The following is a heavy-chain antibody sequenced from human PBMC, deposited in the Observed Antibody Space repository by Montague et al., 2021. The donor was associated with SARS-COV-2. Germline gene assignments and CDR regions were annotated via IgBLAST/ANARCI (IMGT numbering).Heavy chain of an antibody. V-gene: IGHV4-4*07. D-gene: IGHD2-15*01. J-gene: IGHJ4*02. CDR3: ARGVVAATGSLDY. CDR1: GDSISGFY. CDR2: ISTSGST. Sequence: SETLSLTCTVSGDSISGFYWSWIRQPVGKGLEWVGRISTSGSTNYSPSLKSRVTMSVDTSKNQFSLKLSSVTAADTAVYYCARGVVAATGSLDYWGQGTLVTVSS.